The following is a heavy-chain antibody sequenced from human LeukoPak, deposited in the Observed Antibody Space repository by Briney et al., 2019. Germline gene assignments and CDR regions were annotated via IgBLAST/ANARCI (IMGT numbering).Heavy chain of an antibody. CDR3: VRSSSWRYFDY. CDR1: GGSVSSGSYC. CDR2: IYYSGST. V-gene: IGHV4-61*01. D-gene: IGHD6-13*01. J-gene: IGHJ4*02. Sequence: SETLSLTCTVSGGSVSSGSYCWNWIRQPPGKGLEWIGYIYYSGSTNYNPSLKSRVTISVDTSKNQFSLELSSVTAADTAVYFCVRSSSWRYFDYWGQGTLVTVSS.